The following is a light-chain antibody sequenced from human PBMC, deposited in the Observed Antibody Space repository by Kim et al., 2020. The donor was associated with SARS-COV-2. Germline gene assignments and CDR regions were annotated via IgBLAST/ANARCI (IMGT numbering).Light chain of an antibody. V-gene: IGKV1-33*01. J-gene: IGKJ2*01. CDR3: QQYDSFPYT. CDR2: DAS. Sequence: DIQMTQSPSSLSASVGDRITITCRASQDIGNYLNWFQQKLGKVPKLLMYDASNLQTGVPSRFSGSGSGTDFTFTITSLQPEDFATYYCQQYDSFPYTFGQRTKLEIK. CDR1: QDIGNY.